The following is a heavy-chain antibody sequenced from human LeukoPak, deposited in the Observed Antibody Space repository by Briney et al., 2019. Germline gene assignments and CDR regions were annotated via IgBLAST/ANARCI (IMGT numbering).Heavy chain of an antibody. D-gene: IGHD6-19*01. V-gene: IGHV4-59*12. CDR3: ARVGLEGQWLVRYMDV. CDR1: GGSISSYY. CDR2: IYYSGST. J-gene: IGHJ6*03. Sequence: SETLSLTCTVSGGSISSYYWSWIRQPPGKGLEWIGSIYYSGSTYYNPSLKSRVTISVDTSKNQFSLKLSSVTAADTAVYYCARVGLEGQWLVRYMDVWGKGTTVTVSS.